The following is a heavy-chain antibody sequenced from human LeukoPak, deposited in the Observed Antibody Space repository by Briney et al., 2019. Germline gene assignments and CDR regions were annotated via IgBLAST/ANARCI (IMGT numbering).Heavy chain of an antibody. CDR1: GFTFSSYG. CDR2: ICYDGSNK. V-gene: IGHV3-33*01. J-gene: IGHJ5*02. Sequence: GGSLRLSCAASGFTFSSYGMHWVRQAPGKGLEWVAVICYDGSNKYYADSVKGRFTISRDNSKNTLYLQMNSLRAEDTAVYYCARASADLRYFDWLLNWFDPWGQGTLVTVSS. D-gene: IGHD3-9*01. CDR3: ARASADLRYFDWLLNWFDP.